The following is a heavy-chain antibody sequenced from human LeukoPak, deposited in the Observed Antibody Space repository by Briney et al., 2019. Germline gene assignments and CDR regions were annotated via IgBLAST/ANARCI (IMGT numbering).Heavy chain of an antibody. Sequence: QPGGSLRLSCAASGFTFSSYGMHWVRQAPGKGLEWVAFIRYDGSNKYYADSVKGRFTISRDNSKNTLYLQMNSLRAEDTAVYYCARDRDSSGSLDYWGQGTLVTVSS. J-gene: IGHJ4*02. CDR3: ARDRDSSGSLDY. CDR1: GFTFSSYG. V-gene: IGHV3-30*02. CDR2: IRYDGSNK. D-gene: IGHD6-19*01.